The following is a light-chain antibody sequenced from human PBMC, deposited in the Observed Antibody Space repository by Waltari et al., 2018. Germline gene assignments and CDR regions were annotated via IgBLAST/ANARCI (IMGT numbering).Light chain of an antibody. CDR1: NIGIKS. CDR2: DDS. V-gene: IGLV3-21*03. Sequence: SYVVTQPPSVSVAPGKTASITCGGNNIGIKSVHWYQQKSGQAPVLVVYDDSHRPSGIPERFSGSNSGNTATLTISRVEAGDEADYYCQVWDSSSDHRVFGGGTKLTVL. CDR3: QVWDSSSDHRV. J-gene: IGLJ3*02.